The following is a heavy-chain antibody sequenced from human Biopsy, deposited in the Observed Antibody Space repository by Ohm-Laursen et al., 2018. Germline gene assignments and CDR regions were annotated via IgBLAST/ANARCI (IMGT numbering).Heavy chain of an antibody. CDR3: ARHFESTAIFDY. CDR1: GDSIKNDA. Sequence: SDTLSLTWTVSGDSIKNDAWSWIRQFPGKGLEWLGYMLHSGHSDYNPSLERRPTLSIDASKNQISLNLSSVTAADTAIYYCARHFESTAIFDYWGQGALITVSS. J-gene: IGHJ4*02. V-gene: IGHV4-59*08. CDR2: MLHSGHS. D-gene: IGHD5/OR15-5a*01.